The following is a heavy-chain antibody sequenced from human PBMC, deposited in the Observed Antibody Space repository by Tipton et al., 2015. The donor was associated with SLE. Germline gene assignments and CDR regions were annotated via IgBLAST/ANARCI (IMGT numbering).Heavy chain of an antibody. CDR1: GFTVSSNY. J-gene: IGHJ6*02. CDR3: ARDKGSGSYNYYYYYYGMDV. Sequence: SLRLSCAASGFTVSSNYMSWVRQAPGKGLEWVSVIYSGGSTFYADSVKGRFTISRDNSKNTLYLQMNSLRAEDTAVYYCARDKGSGSYNYYYYYYGMDVWGQGTTVTISS. V-gene: IGHV3-66*01. CDR2: IYSGGST. D-gene: IGHD1-26*01.